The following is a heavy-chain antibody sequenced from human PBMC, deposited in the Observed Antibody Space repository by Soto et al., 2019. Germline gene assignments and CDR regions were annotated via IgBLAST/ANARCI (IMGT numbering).Heavy chain of an antibody. CDR1: GGSVRSGNYY. J-gene: IGHJ4*02. Sequence: ASETLSLTCTGSGGSVRSGNYYWNWIRQPPGKGLEWIGYFYYTGSTNYNPSLKSRVTISVDRSKNQFSLKLSSVTAADTAVYYCARSQTTVTSYDYWGQGTLVTVSS. CDR2: FYYTGST. D-gene: IGHD4-17*01. V-gene: IGHV4-61*01. CDR3: ARSQTTVTSYDY.